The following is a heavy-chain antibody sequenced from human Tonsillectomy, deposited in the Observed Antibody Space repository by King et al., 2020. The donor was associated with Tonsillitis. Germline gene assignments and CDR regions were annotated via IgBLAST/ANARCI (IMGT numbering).Heavy chain of an antibody. CDR1: GYTFTGYY. V-gene: IGHV1-2*02. J-gene: IGHJ6*02. D-gene: IGHD3-10*01. CDR2: INPNSGGT. Sequence: QLVQSGAEVKKPGASVKVSCKASGYTFTGYYMHWVRQAPGQGLEWMGWINPNSGGTNYAQKFQGRVTMTRDTSISTAYMELSRLRSDDTAVYYCARVGGSGKYYYGMDVWGQGTTVTVSS. CDR3: ARVGGSGKYYYGMDV.